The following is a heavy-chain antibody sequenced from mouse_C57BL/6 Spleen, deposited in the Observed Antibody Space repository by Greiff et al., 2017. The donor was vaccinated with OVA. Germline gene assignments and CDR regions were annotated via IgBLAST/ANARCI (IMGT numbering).Heavy chain of an antibody. CDR1: GYAFSSSW. Sequence: VQLQQSGPELVKPGASVKISCKASGYAFSSSWMNWVKQRPGKGLEWIGRIYPGDGDTNYNGKFKGKATLTADKSSSTAYMQISSLTSEDSAVYFCARSDCRMDYWGQGTSVTVSS. V-gene: IGHV1-82*01. D-gene: IGHD6-1*01. CDR3: ARSDCRMDY. CDR2: IYPGDGDT. J-gene: IGHJ4*01.